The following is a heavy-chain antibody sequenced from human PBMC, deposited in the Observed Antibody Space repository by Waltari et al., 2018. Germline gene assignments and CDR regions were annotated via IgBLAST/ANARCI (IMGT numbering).Heavy chain of an antibody. V-gene: IGHV3-53*01. D-gene: IGHD2-2*01. CDR3: TRTLVPADPPRAMDV. CDR2: IFSGGDT. Sequence: VQLVESGGDLIQPGGSVRLSCAASGFTGRNTYRAWVRQAPGKGLEWVSVIFSGGDTYYADSVKGRFTISRDSSRNTLHLQMNSLRVEDTAVYYCTRTLVPADPPRAMDVWGQGTVVSVSS. CDR1: GFTGRNTY. J-gene: IGHJ6*02.